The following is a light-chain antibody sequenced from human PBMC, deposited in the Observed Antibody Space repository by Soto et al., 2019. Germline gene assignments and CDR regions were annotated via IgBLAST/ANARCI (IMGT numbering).Light chain of an antibody. J-gene: IGKJ1*01. CDR3: QQYGSSPKT. V-gene: IGKV3-20*01. CDR2: GAS. CDR1: QTVSSSY. Sequence: PGERATLSCRASQTVSSSYLAWYQQKPGQAPRLLIYGASSMATGIPDRFSGSGSGTDFTLTISRLEPEDFAVYYCQQYGSSPKTFGQGTKVDIK.